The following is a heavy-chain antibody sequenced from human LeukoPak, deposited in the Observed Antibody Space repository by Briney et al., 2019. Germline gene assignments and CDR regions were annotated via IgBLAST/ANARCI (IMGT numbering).Heavy chain of an antibody. V-gene: IGHV3-23*01. D-gene: IGHD3-22*01. Sequence: PGGSLRLSCAASGFTFSSYAMSWVRQAPGKGLEWVSAISGSGGSTYYADSVKGRFTISTDNSKNTLYLQMNSLRADDTAVYYCAKGGSSYSEMDYWGQGTLVTVSS. J-gene: IGHJ4*02. CDR3: AKGGSSYSEMDY. CDR1: GFTFSSYA. CDR2: ISGSGGST.